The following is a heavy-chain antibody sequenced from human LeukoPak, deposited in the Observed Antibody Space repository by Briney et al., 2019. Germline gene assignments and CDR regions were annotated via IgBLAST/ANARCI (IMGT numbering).Heavy chain of an antibody. V-gene: IGHV4-61*02. D-gene: IGHD2-2*01. CDR2: IYTSGST. J-gene: IGHJ5*02. CDR1: GGSISSGSYY. CDR3: ARDLGYCSSTSCLSWFDP. Sequence: SSQTLSLTCTVSGGSISSGSYYWSWIRQPAGKGLEWIGRIYTSGSTNYNPSLKSRVTISVDTSKNQFSLKLSSVTAADTAVYYCARDLGYCSSTSCLSWFDPWGQGTLVTVSS.